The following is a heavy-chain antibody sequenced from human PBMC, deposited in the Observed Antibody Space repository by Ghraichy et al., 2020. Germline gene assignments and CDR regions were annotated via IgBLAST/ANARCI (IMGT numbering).Heavy chain of an antibody. Sequence: SETLSLTCTVSGGSISSYSWSWIRQPPGKGLEWIGYIYNIGSTNYNPSLKSRVTISADTSKNQFSLKLNSVTAADTAVYYCARATSGTVPDYLGQGTLVTVSS. CDR3: ARATSGTVPDY. CDR1: GGSISSYS. D-gene: IGHD6-13*01. J-gene: IGHJ4*01. CDR2: IYNIGST. V-gene: IGHV4-59*01.